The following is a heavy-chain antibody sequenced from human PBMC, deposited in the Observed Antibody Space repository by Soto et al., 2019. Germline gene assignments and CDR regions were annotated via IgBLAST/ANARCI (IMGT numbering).Heavy chain of an antibody. CDR1: GFTFSSHT. CDR2: VSSSGSYK. J-gene: IGHJ3*01. Sequence: KTGLSLRFSCAVSGFTFSSHTMNWVRQAPGKGLEWVSSVSSSGSYKYYAASVKGRFTISRDNAKNSLYLQMNSMRAEDTAVYFCASPRGLDDAFDFWGQGTMVTVSS. D-gene: IGHD3-10*01. V-gene: IGHV3-21*01. CDR3: ASPRGLDDAFDF.